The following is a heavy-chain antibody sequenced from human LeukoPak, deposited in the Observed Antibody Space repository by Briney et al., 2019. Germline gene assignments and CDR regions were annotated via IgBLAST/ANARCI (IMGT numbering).Heavy chain of an antibody. CDR2: ISGSGGST. CDR3: AKEMGYCSSTSCPMGFDY. D-gene: IGHD2-2*01. CDR1: GFTFSSYA. V-gene: IGHV3-23*01. Sequence: QPGGSLRLSCAASGFTFSSYAMSWVRQAPGKGLEWVSAISGSGGSTYYADSVKGRFTISRDNSKNTLYLQMNSLRAEDTAVYYCAKEMGYCSSTSCPMGFDYWGQGTLVTVSS. J-gene: IGHJ4*02.